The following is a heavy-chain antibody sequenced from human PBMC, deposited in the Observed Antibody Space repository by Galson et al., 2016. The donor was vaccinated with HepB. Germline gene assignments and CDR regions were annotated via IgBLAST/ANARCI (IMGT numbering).Heavy chain of an antibody. CDR3: TRGNLVGY. Sequence: SLRLSCAASGFTFTSYSTTWVRQAPGKGLEWVGNINRDGSETNYVDSVKGRFTISRDNAKNSLFLQMNSLRVGDTAVYYCTRGNLVGYWGQGTLVIVSS. J-gene: IGHJ4*02. CDR2: INRDGSET. CDR1: GFTFTSYS. D-gene: IGHD2-8*02. V-gene: IGHV3-7*01.